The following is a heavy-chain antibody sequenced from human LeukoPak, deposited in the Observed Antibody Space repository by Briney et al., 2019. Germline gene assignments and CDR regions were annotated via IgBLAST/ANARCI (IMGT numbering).Heavy chain of an antibody. CDR1: GISLTTYY. CDR3: ARDSWDYIAMDV. CDR2: VHHTGSA. V-gene: IGHV4-59*01. J-gene: IGHJ6*02. D-gene: IGHD1-7*01. Sequence: TSETLSLTCTVSGISLTTYYWSWVRQPPGKGLEWIEYVHHTGSADYNPSLKSRVSISLDMSKSQFSLMLTSATAADTAIYYCARDSWDYIAMDVWGPGTTVTVSS.